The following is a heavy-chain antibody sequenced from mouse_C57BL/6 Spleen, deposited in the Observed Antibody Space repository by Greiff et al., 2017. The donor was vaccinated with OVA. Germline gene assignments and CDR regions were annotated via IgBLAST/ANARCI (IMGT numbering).Heavy chain of an antibody. CDR2: FDPSDSYT. V-gene: IGHV1-50*01. Sequence: QVQLQQPGAELVKPGASVKLSCKASGYTFTSYWMQWVKQRPGQGLEWIGEFDPSDSYTNYNQKFKGKATLTVDTSSSTAYMQLSSLTSEDSAVYYWARGDYYGSSSFDYWGQGTTLTVSS. CDR3: ARGDYYGSSSFDY. J-gene: IGHJ2*01. CDR1: GYTFTSYW. D-gene: IGHD1-1*01.